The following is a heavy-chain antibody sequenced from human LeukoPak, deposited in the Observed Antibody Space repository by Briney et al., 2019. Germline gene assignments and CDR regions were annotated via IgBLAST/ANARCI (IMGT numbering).Heavy chain of an antibody. V-gene: IGHV1-8*01. Sequence: ASVKVSCKASGYTFTSYDINWVRQATGQGLEWMGWMNPNSGNTGYAQKFQGRVTMTRSTSMSTAYMKLSSLSSEDTAVYYCARGPPNWGYDYWGQGTLVTVSS. CDR1: GYTFTSYD. D-gene: IGHD7-27*01. J-gene: IGHJ4*02. CDR3: ARGPPNWGYDY. CDR2: MNPNSGNT.